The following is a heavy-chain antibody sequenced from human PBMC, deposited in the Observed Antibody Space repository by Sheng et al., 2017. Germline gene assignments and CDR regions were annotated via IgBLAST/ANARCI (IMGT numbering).Heavy chain of an antibody. Sequence: EVQLVESGGGLVQPGGSLRLSCAASGFVFSGYWMSWVRQTPEKGLEWVANIKLDGSNKYYVDSVRGRFTISRDNAKNSLYLQMNSLRAEDTAVYYCRARGGSLDFWGQGTLVTVSS. D-gene: IGHD3-16*01. CDR2: IKLDGSNK. CDR1: GFVFSGYW. V-gene: IGHV3-7*01. CDR3: RARGGSLDF. J-gene: IGHJ3*01.